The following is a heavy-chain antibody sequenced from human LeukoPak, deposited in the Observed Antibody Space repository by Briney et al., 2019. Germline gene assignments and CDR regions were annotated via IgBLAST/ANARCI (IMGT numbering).Heavy chain of an antibody. Sequence: GGSLRLSCAASGFSFSSYWMTWVRQASGKGLEWVANIKQDGDEEYYVDSVKGRFTISRDNAKNPLYLQMNSLRAEDTAVYYCAKDHGWPTQGHDYWGQGTLVTVSS. CDR2: IKQDGDEE. CDR1: GFSFSSYW. D-gene: IGHD5-24*01. CDR3: AKDHGWPTQGHDY. J-gene: IGHJ4*02. V-gene: IGHV3-7*03.